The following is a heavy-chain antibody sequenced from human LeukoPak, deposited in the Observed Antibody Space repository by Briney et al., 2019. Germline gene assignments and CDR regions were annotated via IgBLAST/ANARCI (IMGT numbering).Heavy chain of an antibody. V-gene: IGHV3-23*01. J-gene: IGHJ4*02. D-gene: IGHD1-26*01. Sequence: GGSLRLSCAASGFTFSNFAMSWVRQAPGKGLEWVSGISGRDGSTYYGDSVKGRFTISRGNSKNTLYLQINSLRAEDTAVYYCAKAGSIKFDYWGQGTLVTVSS. CDR3: AKAGSIKFDY. CDR2: ISGRDGST. CDR1: GFTFSNFA.